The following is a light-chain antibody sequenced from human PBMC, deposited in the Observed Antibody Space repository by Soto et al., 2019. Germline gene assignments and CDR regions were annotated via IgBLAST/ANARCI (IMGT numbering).Light chain of an antibody. CDR3: QQYNNWPPWT. CDR2: GAS. CDR1: QSVRNN. V-gene: IGKV3-15*01. Sequence: EIVFTQSPATLSVSPGERATLSCRASQSVRNNLAWYQQKPGQAPRLLIYGASTRATGIPARFSGSGSGTEFTLTISSLQSEDFAVYYCQQYNNWPPWTFGQGTKVDIK. J-gene: IGKJ1*01.